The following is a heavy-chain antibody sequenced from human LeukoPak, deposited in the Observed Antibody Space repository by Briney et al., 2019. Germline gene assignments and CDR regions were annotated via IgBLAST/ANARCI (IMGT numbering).Heavy chain of an antibody. CDR1: GFTISSDE. J-gene: IGHJ4*02. D-gene: IGHD2-21*02. Sequence: PGGSLRLSCAASGFTISSDEMNWARQAPGKGLEWVAVLSSDGSNKYYADSVKGRFTISRDISKNTLYLQMTSLRADDTAVYYCARGAYQIVVVTAPTYWGQGTLVTVSS. CDR2: LSSDGSNK. CDR3: ARGAYQIVVVTAPTY. V-gene: IGHV3-30-3*01.